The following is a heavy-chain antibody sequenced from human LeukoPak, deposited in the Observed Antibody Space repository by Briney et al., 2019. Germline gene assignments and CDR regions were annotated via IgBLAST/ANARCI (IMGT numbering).Heavy chain of an antibody. CDR1: GFTFSSYA. CDR3: AKGQNILTGPDAFDI. Sequence: GGSLRLSCAASGFTFSSYAMSWVRQAPGKGLEWVSAISGSGDSTYYADSVKGRFTISRDNSKNTLYLQMNSLRAEDTAVYYCAKGQNILTGPDAFDIWGQGTMVTVSS. V-gene: IGHV3-23*01. D-gene: IGHD3-9*01. CDR2: ISGSGDST. J-gene: IGHJ3*02.